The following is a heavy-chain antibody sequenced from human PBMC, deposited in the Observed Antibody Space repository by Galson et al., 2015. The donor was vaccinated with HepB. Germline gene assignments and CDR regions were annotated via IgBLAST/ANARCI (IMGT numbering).Heavy chain of an antibody. V-gene: IGHV5-51*01. J-gene: IGHJ6*02. CDR3: ARHGTTDTPMAAFLYYYYGMDV. CDR1: GYSFTNYW. Sequence: QSGAEVKKPGESLKISCKGSGYSFTNYWIGWVRQMPGEGLEYMGIIDPGDSDTRYSPSFQGQVTISADKSISTAYLQWSSLKASDTAIYYCARHGTTDTPMAAFLYYYYGMDVWGQGTTVTVSS. CDR2: IDPGDSDT. D-gene: IGHD5-18*01.